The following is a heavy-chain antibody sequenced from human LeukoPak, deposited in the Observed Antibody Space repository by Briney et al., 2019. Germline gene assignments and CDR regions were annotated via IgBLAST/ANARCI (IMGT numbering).Heavy chain of an antibody. Sequence: SETLSLTCAVYGRSFSGYYWSWIRQPPGKGLEWIGEINHSGSTNYNPSLKSRVTISVDTSKNQFSLKLSSVTAADTAVYYCARQGGIAAAGNFDYWGQGTLVTVSS. D-gene: IGHD6-13*01. CDR2: INHSGST. CDR3: ARQGGIAAAGNFDY. CDR1: GRSFSGYY. V-gene: IGHV4-34*01. J-gene: IGHJ4*02.